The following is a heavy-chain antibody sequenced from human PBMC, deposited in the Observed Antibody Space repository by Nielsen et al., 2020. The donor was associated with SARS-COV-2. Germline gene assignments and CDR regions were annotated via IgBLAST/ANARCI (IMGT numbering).Heavy chain of an antibody. J-gene: IGHJ5*02. Sequence: GESLNISCVASGFTLSQAWMSWVRQAPGKGLAWVGRIKIKIDGGTTDYAAPVKDSFTISRDDSKNTVYLDMSSLRTEDTAVYYCATARYCSRTSCSAGTDMFDPWGQGTQVIVSS. V-gene: IGHV3-15*01. CDR2: IKIKIDGGTT. CDR1: GFTLSQAW. CDR3: ATARYCSRTSCSAGTDMFDP. D-gene: IGHD2-2*01.